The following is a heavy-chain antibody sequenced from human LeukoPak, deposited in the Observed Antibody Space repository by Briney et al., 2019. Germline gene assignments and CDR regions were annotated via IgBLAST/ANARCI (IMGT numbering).Heavy chain of an antibody. CDR3: VHKRAEIYGSYRDAFDA. CDR1: GYLRRTSGVG. D-gene: IGHD3-10*01. J-gene: IGHJ3*01. Sequence: ESGPPLVKPTQTLTLTRSLSGYLRRTSGVGVGWIRQPPGKALEWLALIFWDDDKRYSPSLKSRLTISKATSKNQVVLTMTNMDDRYRHAYECVHKRAEIYGSYRDAFDAWGQGTLVTVSS. V-gene: IGHV2-5*02. CDR2: IFWDDDK.